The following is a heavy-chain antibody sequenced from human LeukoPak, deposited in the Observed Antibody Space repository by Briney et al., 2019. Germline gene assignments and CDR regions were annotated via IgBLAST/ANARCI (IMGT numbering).Heavy chain of an antibody. CDR3: ATTQGAGYSSGRYDSYYSSYMDV. J-gene: IGHJ6*03. Sequence: SETLSLTCNVSGGSISGYYWSWIRQPPGKGLEWIGYIHYSGSTHYNPSLKSRVTISVDTSKNQFSLKLSSVTAADTAVYFCATTQGAGYSSGRYDSYYSSYMDVWGKGTTVTISS. V-gene: IGHV4-59*01. CDR1: GGSISGYY. CDR2: IHYSGST. D-gene: IGHD6-19*01.